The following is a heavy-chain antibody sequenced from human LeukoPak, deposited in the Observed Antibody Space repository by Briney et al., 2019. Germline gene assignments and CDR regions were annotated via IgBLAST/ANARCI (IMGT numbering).Heavy chain of an antibody. V-gene: IGHV4-59*01. Sequence: SETLSLTCTVSGGSISSYYWSWIRQPPGKGLEWIGYIYYNGGTNYNPSLKSRVTISIGTSTNQFSLRLNSMTAADTAVYYYARVLRAASWRSYDYWGQGSLVTVSS. CDR3: ARVLRAASWRSYDY. CDR2: IYYNGGT. CDR1: GGSISSYY. D-gene: IGHD5-18*01. J-gene: IGHJ4*02.